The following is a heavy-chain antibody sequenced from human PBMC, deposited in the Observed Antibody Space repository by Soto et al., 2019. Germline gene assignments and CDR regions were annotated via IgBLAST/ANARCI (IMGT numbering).Heavy chain of an antibody. CDR3: ARDLLKGDFWAFDP. J-gene: IGHJ5*02. V-gene: IGHV3-33*01. D-gene: IGHD3-3*01. CDR2: IWYDGSNK. CDR1: GLTFSAYG. Sequence: GSLRLSCAASGLTFSAYGMYGIRQAPGKGLEWVAVIWYDGSNKYYADSVKGRFTISRDNSKNTLYLQMNSLRAEDTAVYYCARDLLKGDFWAFDPWGQGALVTVSS.